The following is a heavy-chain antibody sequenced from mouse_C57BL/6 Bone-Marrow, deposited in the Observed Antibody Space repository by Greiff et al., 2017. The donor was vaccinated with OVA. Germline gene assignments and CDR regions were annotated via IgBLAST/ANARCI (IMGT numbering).Heavy chain of an antibody. CDR1: GYTFTSYW. J-gene: IGHJ1*03. CDR3: ARSDYGSSYWYFDV. V-gene: IGHV1-69*01. D-gene: IGHD1-1*01. CDR2: IDPSDSYT. Sequence: QVQLQQPGAELVMPGASVKLSCKASGYTFTSYWMHWVKQRPGQGLEWIGEIDPSDSYTNYNQKFTGKSTLTVDKSSSTAYMQLSSLTSEDSAVYYCARSDYGSSYWYFDVWGTGTTVTVSS.